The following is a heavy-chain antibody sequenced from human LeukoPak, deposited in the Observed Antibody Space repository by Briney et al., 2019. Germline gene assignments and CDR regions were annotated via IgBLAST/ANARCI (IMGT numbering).Heavy chain of an antibody. CDR2: IYYSGSI. D-gene: IGHD3-22*01. CDR1: GGSISTSTYS. J-gene: IGHJ3*02. CDR3: ARAYYYDSSGYYPGAFDI. Sequence: SETLSLTCTVSGGSISTSTYSWGWIRQPPEKGLEWIGSIYYSGSIYSNPSLKSRVSISVDTSKNQFSLKLSSVTAADTAVYYCARAYYYDSSGYYPGAFDIWGQGTLVTVSS. V-gene: IGHV4-39*07.